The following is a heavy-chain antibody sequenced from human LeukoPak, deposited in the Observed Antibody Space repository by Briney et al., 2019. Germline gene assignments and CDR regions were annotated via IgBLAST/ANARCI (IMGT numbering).Heavy chain of an antibody. J-gene: IGHJ5*02. D-gene: IGHD6-6*01. CDR1: GGSFSGYY. CDR3: ARQAEPRSSIAARDNWFDP. CDR2: INHSGST. V-gene: IGHV4-34*01. Sequence: SETLSLTCAVYGGSFSGYYWSWIRQPPGKVLEWIGEINHSGSTNYNPSLKSRVTISVDTSKNQFSLKLSSVTAADTAVYYCARQAEPRSSIAARDNWFDPWGQGTLVTVSS.